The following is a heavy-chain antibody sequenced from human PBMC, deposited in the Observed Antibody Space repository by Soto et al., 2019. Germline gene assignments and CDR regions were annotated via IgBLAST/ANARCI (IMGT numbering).Heavy chain of an antibody. Sequence: PGGSLRLSCAASGFTFSSYAMSWVRQAPGMGLAWVSGISASGGSTYYADSVKGRFTISRDNSKNILYLHMNSLRAEDTAVYYCAKAGVSRFFGWFDPWGQGTLVTVSS. D-gene: IGHD3-3*01. V-gene: IGHV3-23*01. CDR2: ISASGGST. CDR3: AKAGVSRFFGWFDP. CDR1: GFTFSSYA. J-gene: IGHJ5*02.